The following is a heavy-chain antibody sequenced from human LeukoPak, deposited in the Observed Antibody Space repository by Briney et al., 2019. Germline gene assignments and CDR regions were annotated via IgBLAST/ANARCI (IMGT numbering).Heavy chain of an antibody. CDR3: ARPRGNVEMATIPFDY. Sequence: GGSLRLSCAASGFTFSSYEMNWVRQAPGKGLEWVSYISSSGSTIYYADSVKGRFTISRDNAKNSLYLQMNSLRAEDTAVYYCARPRGNVEMATIPFDYWGQGTLVTVSS. J-gene: IGHJ4*02. D-gene: IGHD5-24*01. V-gene: IGHV3-48*03. CDR1: GFTFSSYE. CDR2: ISSSGSTI.